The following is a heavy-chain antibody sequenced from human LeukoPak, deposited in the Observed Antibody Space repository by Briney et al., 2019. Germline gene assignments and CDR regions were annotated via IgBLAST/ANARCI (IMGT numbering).Heavy chain of an antibody. J-gene: IGHJ4*02. CDR1: GFPFSSYT. Sequence: PGGSLRLSCAASGFPFSSYTMRWVRQAPGKGLEWVTFISHDGTKKDYADSVKGRFTVSRDNSKNTLYLQMNSLRPEDTAVYYCEGWLVLAATDGFEFWGQGTVVTVSS. V-gene: IGHV3-30-3*01. D-gene: IGHD6-19*01. CDR3: EGWLVLAATDGFEF. CDR2: ISHDGTKK.